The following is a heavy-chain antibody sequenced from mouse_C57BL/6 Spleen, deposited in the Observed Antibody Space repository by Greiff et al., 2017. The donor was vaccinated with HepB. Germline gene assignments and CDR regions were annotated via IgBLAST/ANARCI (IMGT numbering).Heavy chain of an antibody. CDR2: IWRGGST. Sequence: VQLQQSGPGLVQPSQSLSITCTVSGFSLTSYGVHWVRQSPGKGLEWLGVIWRGGSTDYNAAFMSRLSITKDNSKSQVFFKMNSLQADDTAIYYCAKGGTTDYYAMDYWGQGTSVTVSS. V-gene: IGHV2-5*01. D-gene: IGHD1-1*01. CDR3: AKGGTTDYYAMDY. CDR1: GFSLTSYG. J-gene: IGHJ4*01.